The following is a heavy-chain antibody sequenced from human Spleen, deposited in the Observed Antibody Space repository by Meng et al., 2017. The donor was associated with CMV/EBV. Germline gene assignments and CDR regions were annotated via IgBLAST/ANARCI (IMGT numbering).Heavy chain of an antibody. CDR2: FYYSEST. CDR3: AGEYLGYCSGTSCSHYAFDM. Sequence: CSSCWRWTRQPPGKGLEWIGTFYYSESTSYNPSLTSRVPISVDTSKNQFSLKLRSVTAADTAVYYCAGEYLGYCSGTSCSHYAFDMWGQGTMVTVSS. V-gene: IGHV4-39*07. CDR1: CSSC. J-gene: IGHJ3*02. D-gene: IGHD2-15*01.